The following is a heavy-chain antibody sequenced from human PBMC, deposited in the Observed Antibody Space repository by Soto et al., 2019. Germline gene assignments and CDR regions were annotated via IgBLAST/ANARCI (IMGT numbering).Heavy chain of an antibody. V-gene: IGHV3-21*01. J-gene: IGHJ6*02. D-gene: IGHD2-21*01. CDR1: GFTFSSYS. CDR2: ISSSSSYI. Sequence: GGSLRLSCAASGFTFSSYSMNWVRQAPGKGLEWVSSISSSSSYIYYADSVKGRFTTSRDNAKNSLYLQMNSLRAEDTAVYYCARDRVIRGRYYCYGMDVWGQGTTVTVSS. CDR3: ARDRVIRGRYYCYGMDV.